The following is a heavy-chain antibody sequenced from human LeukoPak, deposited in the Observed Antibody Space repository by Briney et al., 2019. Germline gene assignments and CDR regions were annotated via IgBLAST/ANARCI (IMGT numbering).Heavy chain of an antibody. CDR1: GFTFSSYW. J-gene: IGHJ4*02. Sequence: GGSLRLSCAASGFTFSSYWMRWVRPVPGKGLVWVARINPGGSSITYADSVKGRFTISRDNAKNTLYLQMDSLRAEDTGVYYCARSNQADDYWGQGTLVTVSS. CDR2: INPGGSSI. D-gene: IGHD1-14*01. V-gene: IGHV3-74*01. CDR3: ARSNQADDY.